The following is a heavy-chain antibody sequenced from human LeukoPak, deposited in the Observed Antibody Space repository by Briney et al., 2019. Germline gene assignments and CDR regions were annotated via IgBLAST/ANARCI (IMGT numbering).Heavy chain of an antibody. J-gene: IGHJ4*02. CDR1: GGSFSGYY. CDR2: INHSGST. Sequence: PSETLSLTCAVYGGSFSGYYWSWIRQPPGKGLEWIGEINHSGSTNYNPSLKSRVTISVDTSKSQFSLKLSSVTAADTAVYYCARGGRYSYGPFDYWGQGTLVTVSS. CDR3: ARGGRYSYGPFDY. D-gene: IGHD5-18*01. V-gene: IGHV4-34*01.